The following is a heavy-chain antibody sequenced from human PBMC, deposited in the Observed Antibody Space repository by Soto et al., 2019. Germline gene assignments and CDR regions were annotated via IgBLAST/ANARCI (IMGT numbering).Heavy chain of an antibody. CDR3: ARARGVYCSGGSCYLDY. CDR2: IDPSGGST. CDR1: GYTFTSYY. V-gene: IGHV1-46*01. D-gene: IGHD2-15*01. J-gene: IGHJ4*02. Sequence: QVQLVQSGAEVKKPGAAVKVSCRASGYTFTSYYVHWVRQAPGHGLEWMGIIDPSGGSTSYPEKFQGRVNMTRDTSTSTVYMELSSLRSDDTAVYYCARARGVYCSGGSCYLDYWGQGTLVTVSS.